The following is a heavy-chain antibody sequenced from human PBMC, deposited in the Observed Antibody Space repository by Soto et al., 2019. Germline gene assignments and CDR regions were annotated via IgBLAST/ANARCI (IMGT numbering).Heavy chain of an antibody. CDR3: VKPPVITASYYYYDMDV. CDR2: ISGSGIST. V-gene: IGHV3-23*01. Sequence: AQLLESGGGLVQPGGSLRLSCAASGFTFSTYPMSWVRQAPGKGLEWVSGISGSGISTYYTDSVKGRFTISRDNSKNTVFLQMNSLRDEDTAVYYCVKPPVITASYYYYDMDVWGQGTTVTVSS. J-gene: IGHJ6*02. CDR1: GFTFSTYP. D-gene: IGHD4-4*01.